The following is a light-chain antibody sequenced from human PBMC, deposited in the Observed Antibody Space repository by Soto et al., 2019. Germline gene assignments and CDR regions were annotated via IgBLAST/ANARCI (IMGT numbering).Light chain of an antibody. CDR2: DAS. Sequence: EIVMTQSPATLSVSPGERATLSCRASQSISFYLTWYQHKPGQAPRLLIYDASNRATGIPARFSGSGSGTDFTLTISRLEPEDFAVYHCQQYGSLSWTFGQGTKVDI. J-gene: IGKJ1*01. V-gene: IGKV3-11*01. CDR3: QQYGSLSWT. CDR1: QSISFY.